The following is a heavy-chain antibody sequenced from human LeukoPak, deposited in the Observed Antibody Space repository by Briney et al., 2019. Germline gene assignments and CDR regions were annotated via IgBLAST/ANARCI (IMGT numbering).Heavy chain of an antibody. J-gene: IGHJ4*02. Sequence: GGSLRLSCAASGFTFTHYAMHWVRQTPGKGLEWVAVIFYDGTIQYYSDSVRGRLIVSRDNPKKTLYLQMNSLRAEDTAVYYCARDPRGPAGYDSPARDTFDYWGRGTLVTVSS. D-gene: IGHD3-22*01. CDR1: GFTFTHYA. V-gene: IGHV3-30*03. CDR3: ARDPRGPAGYDSPARDTFDY. CDR2: IFYDGTIQ.